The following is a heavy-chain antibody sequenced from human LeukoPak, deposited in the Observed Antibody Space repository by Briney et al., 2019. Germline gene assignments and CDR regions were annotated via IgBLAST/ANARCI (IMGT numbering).Heavy chain of an antibody. CDR3: ARVMRWAALYYFDY. V-gene: IGHV3-21*01. J-gene: IGHJ4*02. Sequence: GGSLRLSCAASGFTFSSYSMNWVRQAPGKGLEWVSSISSSSSYIYYADSVKGRFTTSRDNAKNSLYLQMNSLRAEDTAVYYCARVMRWAALYYFDYWGQGTLVTVSS. D-gene: IGHD6-6*01. CDR2: ISSSSSYI. CDR1: GFTFSSYS.